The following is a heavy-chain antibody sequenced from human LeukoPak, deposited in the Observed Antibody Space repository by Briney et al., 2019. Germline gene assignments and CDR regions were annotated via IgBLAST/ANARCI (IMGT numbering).Heavy chain of an antibody. J-gene: IGHJ3*02. CDR1: GFTFGRYA. CDR2: IGGSGVTT. V-gene: IGHV3-23*01. Sequence: SGGSLRLSCAASGFTFGRYAMSWVRQAPGKGLEWVSTIGGSGVTTYYADSVKGRFTISRDNPKNTMYLQMNSLRAEDTALYYCAKDRPYDYDSSGFMAFDIWGQGTMVTVS. CDR3: AKDRPYDYDSSGFMAFDI. D-gene: IGHD3-22*01.